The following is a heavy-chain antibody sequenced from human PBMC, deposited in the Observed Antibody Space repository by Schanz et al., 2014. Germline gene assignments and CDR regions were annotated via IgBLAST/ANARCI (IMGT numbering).Heavy chain of an antibody. Sequence: QVQLIQSGAEVKKPGASVKVSCKASGYNITSNDVTWVRQATGQGLEWMGWMNPNSGNTGYAQKLQGRVSITADTSTNTAYMELSSLTSEDTAVYYCARLGTGMAVAGSVIDSYYYYMDVWGEGTTVTVSS. CDR1: GYNITSND. J-gene: IGHJ6*03. CDR3: ARLGTGMAVAGSVIDSYYYYMDV. D-gene: IGHD6-19*01. CDR2: MNPNSGNT. V-gene: IGHV1-8*01.